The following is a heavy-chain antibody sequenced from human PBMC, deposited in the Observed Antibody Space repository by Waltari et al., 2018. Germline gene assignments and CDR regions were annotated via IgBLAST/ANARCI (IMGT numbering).Heavy chain of an antibody. CDR3: ARGKYSYGPYMDV. J-gene: IGHJ6*03. V-gene: IGHV4-4*07. D-gene: IGHD5-18*01. CDR1: GGSIRSYY. Sequence: QVQLQESSPGLVKPSETLSITCPVSGGSIRSYYWSWIRRPAGKGLEWIGRIYTSGSTNYNPSLKSRVTMSVDTSKNQFSLKLSSVTAADTAVYYCARGKYSYGPYMDVWGKGTTVTVSS. CDR2: IYTSGST.